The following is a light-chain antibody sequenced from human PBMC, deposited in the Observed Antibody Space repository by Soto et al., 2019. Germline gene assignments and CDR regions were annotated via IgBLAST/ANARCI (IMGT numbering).Light chain of an antibody. J-gene: IGKJ4*01. CDR1: HSLLYSNGYNY. V-gene: IGKV2-28*01. CDR2: LGS. Sequence: DIVMTQSPLSLPVTPGEPASISCRSSHSLLYSNGYNYLDWYLQKPGQSPQLLIYLGSNRAAGVPDRFSGSGSDTDFTLKISRVEAEDVGVYYCMQALQTPLTFGGGTKVDIK. CDR3: MQALQTPLT.